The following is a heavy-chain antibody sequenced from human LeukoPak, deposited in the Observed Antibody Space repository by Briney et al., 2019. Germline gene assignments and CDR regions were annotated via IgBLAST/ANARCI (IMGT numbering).Heavy chain of an antibody. J-gene: IGHJ4*02. CDR1: GFSFSNYA. Sequence: GGSLRLSCAASGFSFSNYAMSWVRQAPGKGLEWVSAISGSGGSTYYADSVKGRFTISRDNSKNTLYLQMNSLRAEDTAVYYCAKPDVGISAPFDYWGQGTLVTVSS. CDR3: AKPDVGISAPFDY. CDR2: ISGSGGST. V-gene: IGHV3-23*01. D-gene: IGHD2-21*01.